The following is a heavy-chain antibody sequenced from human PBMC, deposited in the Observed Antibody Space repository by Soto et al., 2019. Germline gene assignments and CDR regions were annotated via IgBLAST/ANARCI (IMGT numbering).Heavy chain of an antibody. V-gene: IGHV4-34*01. Sequence: SETISLSSAFYGGSFIYYYLIWISPTTGKGLEWIGEINHSGSTNYNPSLKSRVTISVDTSKNQFSLKLSSVTAADTAVYYCERDPSGFGDYDFDPWGQGTLVTVSS. D-gene: IGHD3-10*01. CDR2: INHSGST. J-gene: IGHJ5*02. CDR3: ERDPSGFGDYDFDP. CDR1: GGSFIYYY.